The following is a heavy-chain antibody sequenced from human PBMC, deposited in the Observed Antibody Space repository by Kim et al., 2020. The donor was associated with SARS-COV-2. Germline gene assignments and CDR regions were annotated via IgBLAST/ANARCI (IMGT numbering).Heavy chain of an antibody. J-gene: IGHJ6*02. CDR3: ARRGGVLRFLEWLSVPTEESPHGMDV. D-gene: IGHD3-3*01. CDR1: GFTFSDYY. V-gene: IGHV3-11*01. Sequence: GGSLRLSCAASGFTFSDYYMSWIRQAPGKGLEWVSYISSSGSTIYYADSVKGRFTISRDNAKNSLYLQMNSLRAEDTAVYYCARRGGVLRFLEWLSVPTEESPHGMDVWGQGTTVTVSS. CDR2: ISSSGSTI.